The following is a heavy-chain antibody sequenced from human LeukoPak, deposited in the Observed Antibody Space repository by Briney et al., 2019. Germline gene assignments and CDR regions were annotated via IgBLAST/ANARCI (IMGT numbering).Heavy chain of an antibody. Sequence: SETLSLTCAVYGGSFSGYYWSWIRQPPGKGLEWIGEINHSGSTNYNPSLKSRVTISVDKSKNQFSLKLSSVTAADTAVYYCARGVVGTTGTSHFDYWGQGTLVTVSS. D-gene: IGHD1-1*01. CDR3: ARGVVGTTGTSHFDY. CDR2: INHSGST. V-gene: IGHV4-34*01. J-gene: IGHJ4*02. CDR1: GGSFSGYY.